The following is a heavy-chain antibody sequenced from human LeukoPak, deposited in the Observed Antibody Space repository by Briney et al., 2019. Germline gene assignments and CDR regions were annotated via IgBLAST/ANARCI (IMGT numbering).Heavy chain of an antibody. D-gene: IGHD3-10*01. CDR3: ARDRITMVRGALRYYGMDV. CDR2: MFYRRST. J-gene: IGHJ6*02. CDR1: GGSINNYY. Sequence: SETLSLTCTVSGGSINNYYWSWIRQPPGKGLEWIGYMFYRRSTNYNHSLKSRVTISVDTSKNQFSLKLNSLTAADTAVYYCARDRITMVRGALRYYGMDVWGQGTTVTV. V-gene: IGHV4-59*01.